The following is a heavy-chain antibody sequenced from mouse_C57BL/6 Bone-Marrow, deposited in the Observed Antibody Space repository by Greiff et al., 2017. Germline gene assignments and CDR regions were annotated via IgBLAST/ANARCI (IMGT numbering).Heavy chain of an antibody. Sequence: EVQVVESGGGLVQPKGSLKLSCAASGFSFNTYAMNWVRQAPGKGLDWVARISSESNNYATYYADSGKDRFTISRYDSESLLYLQMNHLKTDDAAMDFYVGGSSYPDWYFDVWVTGTTVTVSS. J-gene: IGHJ1*03. D-gene: IGHD1-1*01. V-gene: IGHV10-1*01. CDR3: VGGSSYPDWYFDV. CDR1: GFSFNTYA. CDR2: ISSESNNYAT.